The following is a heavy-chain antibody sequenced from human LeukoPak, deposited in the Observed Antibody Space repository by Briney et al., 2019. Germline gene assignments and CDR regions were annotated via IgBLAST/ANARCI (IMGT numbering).Heavy chain of an antibody. D-gene: IGHD3-22*01. Sequence: PGGSLRLSCAASGFTFSSYAMSWFRQAPGKGLEWVSAISGSGGSTYYADSVKGRFTISRDNSKNTLYLQMNSLRAEDTAVYYCAKSLGNYYDSSGYFRYYFDYWGQGTLVTVSS. CDR2: ISGSGGST. V-gene: IGHV3-23*01. CDR3: AKSLGNYYDSSGYFRYYFDY. J-gene: IGHJ4*02. CDR1: GFTFSSYA.